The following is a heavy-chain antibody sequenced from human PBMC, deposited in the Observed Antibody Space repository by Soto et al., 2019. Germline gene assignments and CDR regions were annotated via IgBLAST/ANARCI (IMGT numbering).Heavy chain of an antibody. CDR1: GGSISSSSYC. CDR3: ARHSSSWYSAFDI. D-gene: IGHD6-13*01. J-gene: IGHJ3*02. V-gene: IGHV4-39*01. Sequence: PSETLPLTCTVSGGSISSSSYCWGWIRQPPGKGLEWIGSIYYSGSTYYNPSLKSRVTISVDTSKNQFSLKLSSVTAADTAVYYCARHSSSWYSAFDIWGQGTMVTVSS. CDR2: IYYSGST.